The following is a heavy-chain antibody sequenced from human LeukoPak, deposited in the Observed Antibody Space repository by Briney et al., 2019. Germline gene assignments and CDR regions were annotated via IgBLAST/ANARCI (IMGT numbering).Heavy chain of an antibody. CDR1: GFTVSSNY. V-gene: IGHV3-66*01. CDR3: ARDPDGYRQGHHFDY. Sequence: GGSLRLSCAASGFTVSSNYMSWVRQAPGKGLEWDSVIYSGGSTYYADSVKGRFTISRDNSKNTLYLQMNSLKAEDTAVYYCARDPDGYRQGHHFDYWGQGTLVTVSS. CDR2: IYSGGST. D-gene: IGHD5-18*01. J-gene: IGHJ4*02.